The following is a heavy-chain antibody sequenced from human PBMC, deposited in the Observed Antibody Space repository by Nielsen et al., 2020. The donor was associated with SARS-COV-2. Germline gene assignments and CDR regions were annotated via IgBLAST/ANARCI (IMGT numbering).Heavy chain of an antibody. Sequence: GGSLRLSCAASGFTFSSYEMNWVRQSPVKGLEWVAVIYSGGATHYADSVKGRFTISRDDSKNTVYLQMNSLRADDTAVYYCARDRVGSSGWDYYFDYWGQGTLVTVSS. J-gene: IGHJ4*02. CDR3: ARDRVGSSGWDYYFDY. CDR2: IYSGGAT. CDR1: GFTFSSYE. V-gene: IGHV3-53*01. D-gene: IGHD6-19*01.